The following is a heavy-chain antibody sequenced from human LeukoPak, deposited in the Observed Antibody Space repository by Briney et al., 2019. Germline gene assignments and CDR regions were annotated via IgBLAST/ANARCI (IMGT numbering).Heavy chain of an antibody. CDR1: GFKFSSFS. J-gene: IGHJ4*02. D-gene: IGHD3-16*01. V-gene: IGHV3-48*04. CDR2: ISSTSSAI. CDR3: ARVIGSYGDSAY. Sequence: GGSLRLSCTASGFKFSSFSMNWARQAPGKGLEWLSYISSTSSAIYYAGSVKGRFTISRDNAKNSLYLQMDSLGAEDTAIYYCARVIGSYGDSAYWGQGTLVTVSS.